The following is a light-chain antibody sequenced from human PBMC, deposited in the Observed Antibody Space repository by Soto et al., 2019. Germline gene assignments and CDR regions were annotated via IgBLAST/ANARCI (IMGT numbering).Light chain of an antibody. CDR3: QQYGNFPYT. Sequence: EIVLTQSPGTPSLSPGERATLSCRASQSVPSDWLAWYRHNPGQAPRLLIYGASSRATGVPDRVSGSGSGTDFPLTINRLEPEDFAVYYCQQYGNFPYTFGQGTKREIK. CDR2: GAS. CDR1: QSVPSDW. J-gene: IGKJ2*01. V-gene: IGKV3-20*01.